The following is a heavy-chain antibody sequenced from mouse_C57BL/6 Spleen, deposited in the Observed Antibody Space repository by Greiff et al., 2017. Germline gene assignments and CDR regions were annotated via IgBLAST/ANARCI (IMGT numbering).Heavy chain of an antibody. CDR1: GFNIKDYY. D-gene: IGHD1-1*01. CDR3: TRYGAIRPGYFDY. J-gene: IGHJ2*02. V-gene: IGHV14-1*01. Sequence: EVQGVESGAELVRPGASVKLSCTASGFNIKDYYMHWVKQRPEQGLEWIGRIDPEDGDTEYAPKFQGKATMTTDTSTNTAYLQLSSLTSEDTAVYYCTRYGAIRPGYFDYWGQGTSLTVSS. CDR2: IDPEDGDT.